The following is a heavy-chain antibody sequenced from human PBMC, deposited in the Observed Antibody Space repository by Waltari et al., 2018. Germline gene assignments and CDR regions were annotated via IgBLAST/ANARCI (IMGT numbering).Heavy chain of an antibody. V-gene: IGHV4-4*07. CDR1: GGSISSYY. D-gene: IGHD3-3*01. Sequence: QVQLQESGPGLVKPSETLSLTCTVSGGSISSYYWSWIRQPAGKGLEWIGRIYTSGSPTYTPPLKIRVPVSVDTSKTQFSLKLSSVTSADTAVYYCAIHRGDFWSGYSSGELDYWGQGTLVTVSS. CDR3: AIHRGDFWSGYSSGELDY. CDR2: IYTSGSP. J-gene: IGHJ4*02.